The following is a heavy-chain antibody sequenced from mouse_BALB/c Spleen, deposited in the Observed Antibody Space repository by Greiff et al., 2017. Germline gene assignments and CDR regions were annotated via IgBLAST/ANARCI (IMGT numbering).Heavy chain of an antibody. CDR3: ARCYYGYVDAMDY. Sequence: VKLMESGPGLVQPSQSLSITCTVSGFSLTSYGVHWVRQSPGKGLEWLGVIWSGGSTDYNAAFISRLSISKDNSKSQVFFKMNSLQANDTAIYYCARCYYGYVDAMDYWGQGTSVTVSS. CDR2: IWSGGST. CDR1: GFSLTSYG. J-gene: IGHJ4*01. D-gene: IGHD1-2*01. V-gene: IGHV2-2*02.